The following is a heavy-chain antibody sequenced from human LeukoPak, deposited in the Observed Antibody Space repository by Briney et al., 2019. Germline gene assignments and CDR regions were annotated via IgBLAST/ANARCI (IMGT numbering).Heavy chain of an antibody. CDR1: GFTFSSYA. J-gene: IGHJ4*02. D-gene: IGHD2-21*01. CDR2: ISGSGGST. CDR3: AKDPLHRFPTLFDY. V-gene: IGHV3-23*01. Sequence: GGSLRLSCAASGFTFSSYAMSWVRQAPGKGLEWVSAISGSGGSTYYADSVKGRSTISGDNSKNTLYLQMNSLRAEDAAVYYCAKDPLHRFPTLFDYWGQGTLVTVSS.